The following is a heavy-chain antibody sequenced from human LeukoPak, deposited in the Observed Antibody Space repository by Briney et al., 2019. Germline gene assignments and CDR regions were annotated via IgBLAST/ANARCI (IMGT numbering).Heavy chain of an antibody. D-gene: IGHD3-22*01. CDR3: AHDSSGYFAFDI. CDR1: GYTFTSYG. CDR2: ISAYNGNT. V-gene: IGHV1-18*01. Sequence: ASVKVSCKASGYTFTSYGISWVRQAPGQGLEWMGWISAYNGNTNYAQKLQGRVTMTTDTSTSTAYMELRSLRSDDTAVYYCAHDSSGYFAFDIWGQGTMVTVSS. J-gene: IGHJ3*02.